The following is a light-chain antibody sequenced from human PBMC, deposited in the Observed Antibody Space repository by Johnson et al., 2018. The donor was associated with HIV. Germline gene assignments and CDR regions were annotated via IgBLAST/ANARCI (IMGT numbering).Light chain of an antibody. Sequence: QSVLTQPPSMSAAPGQQVTISCSGSSSNIENNYVSWYQQLPETAPKLLIYDNNKRPSGIPDRFSGSKSGTSATLGITGLQTGDEADYYCGTWDSSLSVYVFGTGTKVTVL. CDR1: SSNIENNY. J-gene: IGLJ1*01. CDR3: GTWDSSLSVYV. V-gene: IGLV1-51*01. CDR2: DNN.